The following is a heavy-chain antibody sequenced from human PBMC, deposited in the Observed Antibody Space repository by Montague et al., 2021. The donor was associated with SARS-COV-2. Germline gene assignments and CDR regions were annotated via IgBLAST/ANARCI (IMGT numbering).Heavy chain of an antibody. V-gene: IGHV4-59*11. Sequence: SETLSLTCSVSGGSMSTHYWNWIRQPPGRGLEWIGYMSATGSSNYNPSLKSRVTISSDTSQNPVSLRLTSVTAADTAVYYCSREHDYTYGYVSWGQGILVTVSS. D-gene: IGHD5-18*01. CDR1: GGSMSTHY. CDR3: SREHDYTYGYVS. CDR2: MSATGSS. J-gene: IGHJ4*02.